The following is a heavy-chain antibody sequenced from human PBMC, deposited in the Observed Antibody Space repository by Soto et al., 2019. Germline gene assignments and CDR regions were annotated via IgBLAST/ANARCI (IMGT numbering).Heavy chain of an antibody. Sequence: GGSLRLSCAASGFTVSSDYMSWVRQAPGKGLEWVSVIYSGGSTYYADSVKGRFTISRHNSKNTLYLQMNSLRAEDTAVYYCARESLGKSGLGYCSGGSCTDPVWGKGTTVTVSS. CDR2: IYSGGST. CDR1: GFTVSSDY. J-gene: IGHJ6*04. D-gene: IGHD2-15*01. V-gene: IGHV3-53*04. CDR3: ARESLGKSGLGYCSGGSCTDPV.